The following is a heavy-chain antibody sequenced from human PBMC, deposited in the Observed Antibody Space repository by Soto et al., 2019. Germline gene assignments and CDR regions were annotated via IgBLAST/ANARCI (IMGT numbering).Heavy chain of an antibody. CDR2: VSGSGDST. Sequence: EVQLLVSGGGLAQPGGSLRLFCAASGFTFSKYAMTWVRQAPGKGLECVSGVSGSGDSTHYADSVKGRFTISRDNSKNTLYLQMNSLRAEDTAVYYCTKMGAARGDYPDYWGQGTLVTVFS. V-gene: IGHV3-23*01. CDR3: TKMGAARGDYPDY. CDR1: GFTFSKYA. J-gene: IGHJ4*02. D-gene: IGHD3-16*01.